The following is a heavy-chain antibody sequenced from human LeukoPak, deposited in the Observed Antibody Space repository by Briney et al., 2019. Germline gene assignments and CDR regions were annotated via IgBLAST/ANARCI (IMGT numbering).Heavy chain of an antibody. J-gene: IGHJ3*01. V-gene: IGHV4-34*01. Sequence: NPSETLSLTCAGYGGTFSCYYWSWIRQPPGKGLEWIGEINHRGSTNYNPSLKSRVTISVDTAKNQFSLKLSSKTPAATAVDCCASARIGVPDDACDSWGQGTMVTVSS. D-gene: IGHD3-22*01. CDR1: GGTFSCYY. CDR2: INHRGST. CDR3: ASARIGVPDDACDS.